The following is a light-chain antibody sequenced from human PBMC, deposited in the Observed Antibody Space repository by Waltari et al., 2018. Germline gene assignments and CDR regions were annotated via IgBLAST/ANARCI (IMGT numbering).Light chain of an antibody. CDR1: QGISTY. CDR3: QQRNNWPIT. CDR2: DAT. J-gene: IGKJ4*01. Sequence: EVALTQSPVTLSLSPGETATLSCRASQGISTYLAWYQHKPGQAPRLLIYDATNRATGIPARFGGSGSGTDFTLTISSLDPEDFAVYFCQQRNNWPITFGGGTKVEIK. V-gene: IGKV3-11*01.